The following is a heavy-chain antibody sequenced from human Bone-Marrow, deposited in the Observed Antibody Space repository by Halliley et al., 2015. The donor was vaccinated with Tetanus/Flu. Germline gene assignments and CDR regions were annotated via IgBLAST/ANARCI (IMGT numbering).Heavy chain of an antibody. J-gene: IGHJ4*02. CDR1: GLNFNSYW. D-gene: IGHD2-15*01. Sequence: SLRLSCVASGLNFNSYWMSWVRQAPGKGLEWVANINEDGSEKYYVDSVMGRFTISRDNANNSLSLQMSSLRAEDTAVYYCYGYCNCSTCYPGAFCGQGTLVTLSS. CDR3: YGYCNCSTCYPGAF. CDR2: INEDGSEK. V-gene: IGHV3-7*03.